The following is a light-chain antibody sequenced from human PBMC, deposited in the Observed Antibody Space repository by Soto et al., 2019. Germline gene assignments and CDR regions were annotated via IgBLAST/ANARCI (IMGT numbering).Light chain of an antibody. CDR3: TSWTTSTTMI. CDR2: DVN. Sequence: QSALTQPASVSGSPGQSITISCTGTSSDIGAYNFVSWYQQHPGKAPKLMLYDVNIRPSGVSNRFSGSKSGITASLTISGLQAYDEADYYCTSWTTSTTMIFGGGTKVTVL. CDR1: SSDIGAYNF. J-gene: IGLJ2*01. V-gene: IGLV2-14*03.